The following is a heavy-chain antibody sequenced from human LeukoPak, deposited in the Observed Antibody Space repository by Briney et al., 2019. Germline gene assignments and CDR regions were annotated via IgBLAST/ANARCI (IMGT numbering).Heavy chain of an antibody. V-gene: IGHV3-7*01. CDR3: ARRAYCGGDCYGAFDI. J-gene: IGHJ3*02. D-gene: IGHD2-21*02. CDR1: GFTFSSYW. Sequence: PGGSLRLSCAASGFTFSSYWMSWVRQAPGKGLEWVANIKQDGSEKYYVDSVKGRFTISSDNAKNSLYLQMNSLRAEDTAVYYCARRAYCGGDCYGAFDIWGQGTMVTVSS. CDR2: IKQDGSEK.